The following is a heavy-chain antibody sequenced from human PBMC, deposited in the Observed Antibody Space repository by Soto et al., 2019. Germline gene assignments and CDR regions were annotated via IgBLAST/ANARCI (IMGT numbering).Heavy chain of an antibody. D-gene: IGHD3-22*01. J-gene: IGHJ3*01. V-gene: IGHV3-48*02. CDR2: LSSSSRIGSTI. CDR3: ARDSQNPYYDIRGHQRPDAFDV. CDR1: GFSFSLYN. Sequence: EVQLVESGGGLIQPGGSLRLSCAASGFSFSLYNMNWVRQAPGKGLEWVSYLSSSSRIGSTIHYADAVKGRFTISRDDAQNSLYLQMDRLRDEDTAVYYCARDSQNPYYDIRGHQRPDAFDVWGQGTKVIVSS.